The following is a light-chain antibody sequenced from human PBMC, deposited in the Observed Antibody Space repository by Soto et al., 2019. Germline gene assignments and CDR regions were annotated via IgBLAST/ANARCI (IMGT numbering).Light chain of an antibody. CDR2: DAS. Sequence: DIQMTQSPSTLSASVGDRVTITCRASQSISSWLAWYQQKPGKAPNVLIFDASSLEGGVPSRFSGSGSGTEFTLPISSLKPDDSATYYCQQYKTYGTFGQGTKVEI. CDR3: QQYKTYGT. J-gene: IGKJ1*01. V-gene: IGKV1-5*01. CDR1: QSISSW.